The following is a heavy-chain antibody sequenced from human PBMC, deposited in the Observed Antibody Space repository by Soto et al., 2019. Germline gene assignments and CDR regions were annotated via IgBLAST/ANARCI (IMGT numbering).Heavy chain of an antibody. V-gene: IGHV1-3*05. CDR2: INAGNGNT. D-gene: IGHD2-15*01. CDR1: GYTFTSYA. CDR3: ARGTVVTHFDS. Sequence: QVQLVQSGAEEKKPGASVKVSCKASGYTFTSYAMHLVRQAPGQRLEWMGWINAGNGNTKYSQKFQGRVTITRDTSASTGYMELSSLRSEDTAVYYCARGTVVTHFDSWGQGTLVTVSS. J-gene: IGHJ4*02.